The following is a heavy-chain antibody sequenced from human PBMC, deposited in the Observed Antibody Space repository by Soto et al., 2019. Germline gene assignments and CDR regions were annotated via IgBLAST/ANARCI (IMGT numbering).Heavy chain of an antibody. V-gene: IGHV3-33*01. CDR2: IWFDGSNK. Sequence: QVQLVESGGGVVQPGRSLRLSCAASGFTFSSYGMHWVRQAPGKGLDWVAVIWFDGSNKYYADSVKGRFTISRDNSKNTLYLQMNSLRAEDTALSYCARESGPFDYWGQGTLVTVSS. CDR1: GFTFSSYG. CDR3: ARESGPFDY. J-gene: IGHJ4*02.